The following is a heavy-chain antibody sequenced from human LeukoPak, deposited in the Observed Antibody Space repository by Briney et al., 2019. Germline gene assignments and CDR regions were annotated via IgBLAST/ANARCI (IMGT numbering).Heavy chain of an antibody. CDR2: IYPGDSDT. CDR3: ARQPLVRTRSYFDY. Sequence: GESLKISCKGSGYSFASYWIGWVRQMPGKGLEWMGIIYPGDSDTRYSPSFQGQVTISADKSISTAYLQWSSPKASDTAMYYCARQPLVRTRSYFDYWGQGTLATVSS. CDR1: GYSFASYW. V-gene: IGHV5-51*01. J-gene: IGHJ4*02. D-gene: IGHD6-13*01.